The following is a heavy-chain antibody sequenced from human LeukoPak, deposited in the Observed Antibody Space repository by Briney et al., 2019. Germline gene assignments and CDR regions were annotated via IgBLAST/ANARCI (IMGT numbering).Heavy chain of an antibody. Sequence: ASVKVSCKASGYTFTGYYMHWVRQAPGQGLEWMGWINPNSGGTNYAQKFQGRVTMTRDTPISTAYMELSRLRSDDTAVYYCARRKAVAKYYFDYWGQGTLVTVSS. CDR2: INPNSGGT. D-gene: IGHD6-13*01. CDR1: GYTFTGYY. V-gene: IGHV1-2*02. J-gene: IGHJ4*02. CDR3: ARRKAVAKYYFDY.